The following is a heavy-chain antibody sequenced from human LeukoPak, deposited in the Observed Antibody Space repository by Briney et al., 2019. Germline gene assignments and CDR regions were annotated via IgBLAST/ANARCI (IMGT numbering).Heavy chain of an antibody. CDR1: GGSFSGYY. D-gene: IGHD6-19*01. J-gene: IGHJ6*02. Sequence: SETLSLTCAVYGGSFSGYYWSWTRQPPGKGLEWIGEINHSGSTNYNPSLKSRVTISVDTSKNQFSLKLSSVTAADTAVYYCARWIGLAVYYYGMDVWGQGTTVTVSS. CDR2: INHSGST. CDR3: ARWIGLAVYYYGMDV. V-gene: IGHV4-34*01.